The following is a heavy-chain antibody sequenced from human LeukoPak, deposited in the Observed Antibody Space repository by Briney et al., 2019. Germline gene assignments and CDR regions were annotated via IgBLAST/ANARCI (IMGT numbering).Heavy chain of an antibody. Sequence: GGSLRLSCAASGFTFSSYSMNWVRQAPGKGLEWVSSISSSSYYVFYADSVKGRFTLSRDNAKNSLYLQMNSLRAEDTAVYYCARETDYSNHFDYWGQGTLVTVSS. CDR1: GFTFSSYS. D-gene: IGHD4-11*01. CDR3: ARETDYSNHFDY. J-gene: IGHJ4*02. CDR2: ISSSSYYV. V-gene: IGHV3-21*01.